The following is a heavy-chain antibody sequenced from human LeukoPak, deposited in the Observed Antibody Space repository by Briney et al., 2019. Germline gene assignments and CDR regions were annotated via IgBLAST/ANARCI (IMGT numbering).Heavy chain of an antibody. CDR2: INPSGGST. Sequence: ASVKVSCKASGYTFTSYYMHWVRQAPGQGLEWMGIINPSGGSTSYAQKFQGRVTMTRDMSTSAVYMELSSLRSEDTAVYYCARDKVVVTAAPPHDAFDIWGQGTMVTVSS. J-gene: IGHJ3*02. CDR3: ARDKVVVTAAPPHDAFDI. CDR1: GYTFTSYY. V-gene: IGHV1-46*01. D-gene: IGHD2-21*02.